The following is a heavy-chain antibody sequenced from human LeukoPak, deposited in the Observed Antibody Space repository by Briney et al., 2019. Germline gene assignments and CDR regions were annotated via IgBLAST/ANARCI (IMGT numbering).Heavy chain of an antibody. CDR2: MDYSGNT. CDR3: ARGQTYYSSIIVIVS. D-gene: IGHD3-22*01. CDR1: GGSFSSSGYY. Sequence: SETLSLTCTVSGGSFSSSGYYWGWLRHSPGKALGWIASMDYSGNTYYNTALKPRVTLSVDTSKTQFSLKLSAVTAADTAVYYSARGQTYYSSIIVIVSWGQGTLVTVSS. J-gene: IGHJ5*02. V-gene: IGHV4-39*07.